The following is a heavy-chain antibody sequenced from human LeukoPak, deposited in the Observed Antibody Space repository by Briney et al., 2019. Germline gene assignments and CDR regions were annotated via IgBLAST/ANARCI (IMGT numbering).Heavy chain of an antibody. CDR2: INSDGSST. CDR1: GFTFSSYW. D-gene: IGHD3-3*01. J-gene: IGHJ4*02. V-gene: IGHV3-74*01. CDR3: TTDDLRFLEWFTFDY. Sequence: GGSLRLSCAAFGFTFSSYWMHWVRQAPGKGLVWVSRINSDGSSTSYADSVKGRFTISRDNAKNTLYLQMNSLKTEDTAVYYCTTDDLRFLEWFTFDYWGQGTLVTVSS.